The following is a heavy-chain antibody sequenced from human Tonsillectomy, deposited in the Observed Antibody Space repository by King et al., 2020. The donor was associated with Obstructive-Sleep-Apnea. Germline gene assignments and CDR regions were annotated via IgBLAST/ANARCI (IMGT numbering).Heavy chain of an antibody. D-gene: IGHD2-15*01. CDR2: IYPGDSDT. V-gene: IGHV5-51*01. Sequence: VQLVESGAEVKKPGESLKISCKGSGYSFTTYWIGWVRQMPGKGLEWMGIIYPGDSDTRYSPSFQGQVTISVDKSISTAYLQWSSLKASDTAMYYCARPSRSEVAGTHYYYYYGMDVWGQGTTVTVSS. CDR1: GYSFTTYW. CDR3: ARPSRSEVAGTHYYYYYGMDV. J-gene: IGHJ6*02.